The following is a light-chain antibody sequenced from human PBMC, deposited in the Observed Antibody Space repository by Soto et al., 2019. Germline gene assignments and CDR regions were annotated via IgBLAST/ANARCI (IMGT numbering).Light chain of an antibody. Sequence: QSALTQPASVSGSPGQSITISCTGTSRDVGGYNYVSWYQQYPGKAPKLMIYGVTNRPSGVSNRFSGSKTGNTASLTISGLQAEDEAYYYCSSYTSSSTLYVFGTGTKLTVL. J-gene: IGLJ1*01. V-gene: IGLV2-14*01. CDR2: GVT. CDR1: SRDVGGYNY. CDR3: SSYTSSSTLYV.